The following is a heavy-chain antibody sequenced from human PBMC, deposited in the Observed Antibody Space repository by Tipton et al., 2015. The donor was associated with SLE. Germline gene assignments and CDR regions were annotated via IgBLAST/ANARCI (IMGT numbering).Heavy chain of an antibody. J-gene: IGHJ4*02. CDR2: IYYSGST. CDR3: VKSPRYCSGGSCYRFFDY. Sequence: TLSLTCTVSGGSISGYYWTWIRQPPGKEMEWIGYIYYSGSTSYNPSLKSRVTISVDTSKNQFSLRLNSVTAADTAIYYCVKSPRYCSGGSCYRFFDYWGQGRLVTVSS. D-gene: IGHD2-15*01. V-gene: IGHV4-59*01. CDR1: GGSISGYY.